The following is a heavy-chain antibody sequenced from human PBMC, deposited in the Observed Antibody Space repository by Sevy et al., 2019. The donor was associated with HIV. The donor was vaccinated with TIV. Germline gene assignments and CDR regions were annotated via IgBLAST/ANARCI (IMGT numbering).Heavy chain of an antibody. D-gene: IGHD3-22*01. CDR1: GGTFSSYA. Sequence: ASVKVSCKASGGTFSSYAIHWVRQAPGQGLEWMGGIIPIFGTTNYAQKFQGRVTITADGSTGTSNMELSSLRSEDTAVYYCARGVTMIRGGGYYFDYWGQGTLVTVSS. J-gene: IGHJ4*02. V-gene: IGHV1-69*13. CDR3: ARGVTMIRGGGYYFDY. CDR2: IIPIFGTT.